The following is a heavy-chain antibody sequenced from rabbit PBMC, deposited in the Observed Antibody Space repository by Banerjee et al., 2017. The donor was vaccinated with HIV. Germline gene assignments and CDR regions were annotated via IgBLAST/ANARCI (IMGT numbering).Heavy chain of an antibody. Sequence: QEQLEESGGGLVKPEGSLTLTCKASGFSFSSCYYMCWVRQAPGKGLELIACIYTSSGSTWYASWVNGRFTISRSTSLNTVDLKMTSLTAADTATYFCARGAGYGGYWFYFNLWGPGTLVTVS. V-gene: IGHV1S43*01. D-gene: IGHD1-1*01. CDR3: ARGAGYGGYWFYFNL. CDR2: IYTSSGST. J-gene: IGHJ4*01. CDR1: GFSFSSCYY.